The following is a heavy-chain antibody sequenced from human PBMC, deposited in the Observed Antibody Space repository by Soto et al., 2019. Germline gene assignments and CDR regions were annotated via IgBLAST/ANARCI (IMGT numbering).Heavy chain of an antibody. V-gene: IGHV1-69*02. CDR2: IIPILGIA. J-gene: IGHJ6*03. Sequence: SVQVSCKASGGTFSSYTISWVRQAPGQGLEWMGRIIPILGIANYAQKFQGRVTITADKSTSTAYMELSSLRSEDTAVYYCASVGTTVTPYYYYYYMDVWGKGTTVTVSS. CDR3: ASVGTTVTPYYYYYYMDV. D-gene: IGHD4-17*01. CDR1: GGTFSSYT.